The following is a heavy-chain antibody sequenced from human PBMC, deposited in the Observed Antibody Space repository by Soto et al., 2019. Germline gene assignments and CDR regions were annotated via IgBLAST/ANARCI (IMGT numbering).Heavy chain of an antibody. V-gene: IGHV3-23*01. CDR3: ANDANAFNCLWDPFDM. Sequence: EVQLLESGGGVVQPGGSLRLSCAASGFTFSDYAMSWVRQTPGKGLQWVSGVGGSDDDKHYADAVRGRFIVSRDNYKNQLYLQMNSLRAEDTAIYNCANDANAFNCLWDPFDMWGPGTEVTVSS. CDR1: GFTFSDYA. J-gene: IGHJ3*02. D-gene: IGHD1-1*01. CDR2: VGGSDDDK.